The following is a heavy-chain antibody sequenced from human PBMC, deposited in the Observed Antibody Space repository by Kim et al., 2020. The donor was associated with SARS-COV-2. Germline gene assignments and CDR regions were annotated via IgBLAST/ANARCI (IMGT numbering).Heavy chain of an antibody. J-gene: IGHJ4*02. Sequence: QKFQGRIPISKDPSASTAFMELSSLRSEDTAIYYCARDMYGSSWYEGGFDYWGQGTLVTVSS. D-gene: IGHD6-13*01. V-gene: IGHV1-3*01. CDR3: ARDMYGSSWYEGGFDY.